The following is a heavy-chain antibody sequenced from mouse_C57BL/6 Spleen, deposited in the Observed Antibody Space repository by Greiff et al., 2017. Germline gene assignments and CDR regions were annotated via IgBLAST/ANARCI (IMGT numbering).Heavy chain of an antibody. CDR3: ARHEEFTWEG. CDR2: IYPGGGSL. Sequence: QVQLQQSGAELVKPGASVKLSCKASGYTFTEYSIHWVKQRPGQGLEWIGWIYPGGGSLKYNEKFKDKATLTADKSSSTVYMELSRWTSEDSAVYCCARHEEFTWEGWGQGTTLTVSS. CDR1: GYTFTEYS. D-gene: IGHD4-1*01. V-gene: IGHV1-62-2*01. J-gene: IGHJ2*01.